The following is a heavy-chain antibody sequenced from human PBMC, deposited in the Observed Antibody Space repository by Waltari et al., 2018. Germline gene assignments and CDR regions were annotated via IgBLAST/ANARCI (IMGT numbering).Heavy chain of an antibody. V-gene: IGHV4-59*01. Sequence: QVQLQESGPGLVKPAETLSLTCTVSGGPISSYYWSWIRQPPGKGLEWIGYIDYSGSTNYNPSLKSRVTISVDTSKNQFSLKLSSVTAADTAVYYCARGSRRDGYNFVYWGQGTLVTVSS. CDR3: ARGSRRDGYNFVY. D-gene: IGHD5-12*01. CDR1: GGPISSYY. J-gene: IGHJ4*02. CDR2: IDYSGST.